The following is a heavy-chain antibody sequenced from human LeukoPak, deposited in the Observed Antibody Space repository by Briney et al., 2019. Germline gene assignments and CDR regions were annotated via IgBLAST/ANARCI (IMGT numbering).Heavy chain of an antibody. D-gene: IGHD3-3*01. V-gene: IGHV5-51*01. Sequence: GESLKISCKGSGYSFTSYWIGWVRQMPGKGLEWMGIIYPGDSDTRYSPSFQGQVTISADKSISTAYLQWSSLKASDTAMYYCARQHDFWSGEVHYFDYWGQGTLVTVSS. CDR1: GYSFTSYW. CDR2: IYPGDSDT. J-gene: IGHJ4*02. CDR3: ARQHDFWSGEVHYFDY.